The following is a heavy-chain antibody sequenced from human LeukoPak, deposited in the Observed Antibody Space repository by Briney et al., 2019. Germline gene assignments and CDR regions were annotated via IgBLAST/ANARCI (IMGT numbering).Heavy chain of an antibody. CDR2: IYHSGST. D-gene: IGHD3-3*01. J-gene: IGHJ6*03. CDR1: GYSISSGYY. CDR3: AKFFHYYYYMDV. Sequence: SETLSLTCTVSGYSISSGYYWGWIRQPPGKGLEWIGSIYHSGSTYYNPSLKSRVTISVDTSKNQFSLKLSSVTAADTAVYYCAKFFHYYYYMDVWGKGTTVTVSS. V-gene: IGHV4-38-2*02.